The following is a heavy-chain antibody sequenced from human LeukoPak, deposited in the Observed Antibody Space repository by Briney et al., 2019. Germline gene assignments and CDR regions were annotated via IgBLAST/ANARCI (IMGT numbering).Heavy chain of an antibody. CDR3: ARRTVAGNDY. V-gene: IGHV4-31*03. D-gene: IGHD6-19*01. CDR2: IYYSGST. CDR1: GGSISSGGYY. Sequence: PSETLSLTCTVSGGSISSGGYYWSWIRQHPGKGLEWIGYIYYSGSTYYNPSLKSRVTISVDTSKNQVSLKLSSVTAADTAVYYCARRTVAGNDYWGQGTLVTVSS. J-gene: IGHJ4*02.